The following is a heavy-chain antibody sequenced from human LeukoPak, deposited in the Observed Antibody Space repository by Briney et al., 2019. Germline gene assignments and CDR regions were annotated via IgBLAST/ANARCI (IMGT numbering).Heavy chain of an antibody. CDR2: INEDGSTT. CDR1: GFTFSSNW. J-gene: IGHJ4*02. D-gene: IGHD1-26*01. Sequence: GGSLRLSCAASGFTFSSNWMHWVRQAPGKGLVWVSRINEDGSTTNYADSVKGRSTIFRDNAKNTLYLQTNSLRAEGTAVYYCVRDLGGRSGHWGQGTLVTVSS. V-gene: IGHV3-74*01. CDR3: VRDLGGRSGH.